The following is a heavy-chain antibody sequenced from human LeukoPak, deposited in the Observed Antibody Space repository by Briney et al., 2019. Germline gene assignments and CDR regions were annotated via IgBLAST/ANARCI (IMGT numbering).Heavy chain of an antibody. CDR2: ISWNSGSI. CDR1: GFPFDDYA. D-gene: IGHD5-12*01. Sequence: GGSLRLSCAASGFPFDDYAMHWVRQAPGKGLEWVSGISWNSGSIGYADSVKGRFTISRDNAKNSLYLQMNSLRAEDTALYYCAKGGSTVVATITYWGQGTLVTVSS. V-gene: IGHV3-9*01. J-gene: IGHJ4*02. CDR3: AKGGSTVVATITY.